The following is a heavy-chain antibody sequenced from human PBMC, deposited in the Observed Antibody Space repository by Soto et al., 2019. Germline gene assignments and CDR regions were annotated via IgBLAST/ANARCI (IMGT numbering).Heavy chain of an antibody. J-gene: IGHJ5*02. Sequence: PSETLSLTCSVSGAALNSGNYYWSWIRQVPGKGLEWIGHIYVTGAVDYNPSLRDRITISQDTSERQFSLNLRLVTAADTAVYYCARPRPAPNNNVWFDPWGEGTLVTVS. CDR1: GAALNSGNYY. V-gene: IGHV4-31*03. CDR2: IYVTGAV. D-gene: IGHD1-1*01. CDR3: ARPRPAPNNNVWFDP.